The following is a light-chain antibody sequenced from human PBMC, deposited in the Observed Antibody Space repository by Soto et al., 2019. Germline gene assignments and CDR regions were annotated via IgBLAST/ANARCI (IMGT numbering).Light chain of an antibody. J-gene: IGKJ1*01. CDR2: GAS. V-gene: IGKV3-15*01. CDR3: HQYNNWWT. CDR1: QTVSTS. Sequence: EIVMTQSPATPSESPGERATLSCRASQTVSTSLAWYQQKPGRAPRILIYGASTRASGVPARFNGSGSGTDFTLTISSLPSEDSAVYYCHQYNNWWTFGQGTKVDIK.